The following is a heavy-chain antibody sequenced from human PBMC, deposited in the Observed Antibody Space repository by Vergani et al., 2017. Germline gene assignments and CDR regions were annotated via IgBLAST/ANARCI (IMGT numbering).Heavy chain of an antibody. CDR3: ARGGYQLPNLYYYYYMDV. Sequence: QVQLVQSGAEVKKPGSSVKVSCKASGGTFSSYGISWVRQAPGQGLEWMGWISAYNGNTNYAQKLQGRVTMTTDTSTSTAYMELRSLRSDDTAVYYCARGGYQLPNLYYYYYMDVWGKGTTVTVSS. J-gene: IGHJ6*03. CDR2: ISAYNGNT. CDR1: GGTFSSYG. V-gene: IGHV1-18*01. D-gene: IGHD2-2*01.